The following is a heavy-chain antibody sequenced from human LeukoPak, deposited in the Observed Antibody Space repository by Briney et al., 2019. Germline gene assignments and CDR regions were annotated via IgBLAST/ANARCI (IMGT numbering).Heavy chain of an antibody. D-gene: IGHD3-3*01. CDR2: IYDNGLT. J-gene: IGHJ5*01. CDR1: GGSINSYY. V-gene: IGHV4-59*01. CDR3: AGAAGETSDYWSGFAFWFDP. Sequence: PSETLSLTCTVSGGSINSYYWSWIRQPPGKELEWIGYIYDNGLTNYNPSLENRVTISLDTSKNQFSLRVKSVTAADTAVYYCAGAAGETSDYWSGFAFWFDPWGQGTLVTVSS.